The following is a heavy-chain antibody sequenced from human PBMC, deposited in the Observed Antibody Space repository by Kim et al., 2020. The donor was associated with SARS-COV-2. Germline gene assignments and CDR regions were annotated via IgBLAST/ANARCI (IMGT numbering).Heavy chain of an antibody. D-gene: IGHD2-15*01. CDR3: AKDRGYCSGGSCYSGWFDP. Sequence: GRFTISRDNSKNTLYLQMNSLRAEDTAVYYCAKDRGYCSGGSCYSGWFDPWGQGTLVTVSS. V-gene: IGHV3-30*02. J-gene: IGHJ5*02.